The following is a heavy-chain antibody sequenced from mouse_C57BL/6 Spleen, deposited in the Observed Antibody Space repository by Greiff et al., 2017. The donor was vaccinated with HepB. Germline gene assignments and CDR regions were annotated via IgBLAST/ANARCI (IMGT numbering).Heavy chain of an antibody. CDR1: GYTFTSYW. CDR3: ARSGYDYGWFAY. J-gene: IGHJ3*01. CDR2: IDPNSGGT. Sequence: QVQLQQPGAELVKPGASVKLSCKASGYTFTSYWMHWVKQRPGRGLGWIGRIDPNSGGTKYNEKFKSKATLTVDKPSSTAYMQLSSLTSEDSAVYYCARSGYDYGWFAYWGQGTLVTVSA. D-gene: IGHD2-4*01. V-gene: IGHV1-72*01.